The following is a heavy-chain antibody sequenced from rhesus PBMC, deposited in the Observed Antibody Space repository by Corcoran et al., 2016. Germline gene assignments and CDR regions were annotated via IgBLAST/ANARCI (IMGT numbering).Heavy chain of an antibody. CDR2: IKNKADGGTE. CDR3: TREYYEDDYGYYYFDY. J-gene: IGHJ4*01. Sequence: EVQLVESGGGLVQPGGSLRLSCAASGFTFSNYWMSWVRQAPGKGLEWVGFIKNKADGGTEAYDESVKGRFTISRDDSKNTLYLQMNSLKTEDTAVYYCTREYYEDDYGYYYFDYWGQGVLVTVSS. D-gene: IGHD3-9*01. V-gene: IGHV3S11*01. CDR1: GFTFSNYW.